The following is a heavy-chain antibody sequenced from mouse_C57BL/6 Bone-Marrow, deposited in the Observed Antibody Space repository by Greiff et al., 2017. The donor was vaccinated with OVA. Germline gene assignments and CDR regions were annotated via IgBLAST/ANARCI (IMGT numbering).Heavy chain of an antibody. V-gene: IGHV1-82*01. CDR3: ARYYYYGSSYHYAMDY. CDR1: GYAFSSSW. CDR2: IYPGDGDT. Sequence: LVESGPELVKPGASVKISCKASGYAFSSSWMNWVKQRPGKGLEWIGRIYPGDGDTNYNGKFKGKATLTADKSSSTAYMQLSSLTSEDSAVYFCARYYYYGSSYHYAMDYWGQGTSVTVSS. J-gene: IGHJ4*01. D-gene: IGHD1-1*01.